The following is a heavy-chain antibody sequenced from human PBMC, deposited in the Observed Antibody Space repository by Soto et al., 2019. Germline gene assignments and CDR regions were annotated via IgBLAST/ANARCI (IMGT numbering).Heavy chain of an antibody. J-gene: IGHJ4*02. CDR3: ARAFGLARGSTWCYFDF. D-gene: IGHD6-13*01. Sequence: SETLSLTCTVCGGSISSYYWSWIRQPPAKGLEWIGDIYYSGSTNDDCSLNIRVTISVDTSKNKFSLKLRSVTAADTDVYFCARAFGLARGSTWCYFDFWGQGTLVTVSS. CDR1: GGSISSYY. V-gene: IGHV4-59*01. CDR2: IYYSGST.